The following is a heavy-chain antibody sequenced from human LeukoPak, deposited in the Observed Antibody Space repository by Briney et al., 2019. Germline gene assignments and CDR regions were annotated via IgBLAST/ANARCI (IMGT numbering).Heavy chain of an antibody. Sequence: GESLKISCKGSGYTFTTYWIGWVRQVPGKGLEWMGIIYPGDSDTRYSPSFQGQVTISADKSISTAYLQWSSLKASDTAMYYCARTIGRRSDGSQEAFDVWGQGTMVTVSS. J-gene: IGHJ3*01. V-gene: IGHV5-51*01. CDR3: ARTIGRRSDGSQEAFDV. CDR1: GYTFTTYW. CDR2: IYPGDSDT. D-gene: IGHD5-24*01.